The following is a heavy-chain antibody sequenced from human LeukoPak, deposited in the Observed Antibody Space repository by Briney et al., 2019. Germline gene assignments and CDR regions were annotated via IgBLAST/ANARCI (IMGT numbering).Heavy chain of an antibody. D-gene: IGHD6-13*01. CDR2: MYYSGST. Sequence: PSETLSLTCTVSGGSISSSSYYCGWIRQPPGKGLEWIGSMYYSGSTFYNPSLESQFTISVDMSKNQFSLKLSSVTAADTAVYYCARGVAGPSDAYDIWGQGTMVTVSS. CDR3: ARGVAGPSDAYDI. J-gene: IGHJ3*02. CDR1: GGSISSSSYY. V-gene: IGHV4-39*07.